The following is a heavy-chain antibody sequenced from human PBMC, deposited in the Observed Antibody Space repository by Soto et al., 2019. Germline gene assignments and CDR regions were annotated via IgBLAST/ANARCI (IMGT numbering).Heavy chain of an antibody. Sequence: ASVKVSCKASGYTFTSYGISWVRQAPGQRLEWMGWINAGNGNTKYSQKFQGRVTITRDTSASTAYMELSSLRSEDTAVYYCARSIVVVTALDYWGQGTQVTVSS. CDR2: INAGNGNT. D-gene: IGHD2-21*02. J-gene: IGHJ4*02. CDR3: ARSIVVVTALDY. CDR1: GYTFTSYG. V-gene: IGHV1-3*01.